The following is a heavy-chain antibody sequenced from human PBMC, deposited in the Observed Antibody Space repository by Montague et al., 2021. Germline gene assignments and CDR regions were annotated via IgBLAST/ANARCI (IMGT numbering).Heavy chain of an antibody. V-gene: IGHV4-39*07. CDR2: IYYSGNS. J-gene: IGHJ5*02. CDR3: ARVFSSWYVGWFDP. Sequence: SETRSLTCTVSGASITSNIYYWGWIRQSPGKGLEWIGSIYYSGNSFYQPSIKSRITMAVDTSKNQFSLKLSSVTAADTAIYYCARVFSSWYVGWFDPWGQGTLVTVSS. CDR1: GASITSNIYY. D-gene: IGHD6-13*01.